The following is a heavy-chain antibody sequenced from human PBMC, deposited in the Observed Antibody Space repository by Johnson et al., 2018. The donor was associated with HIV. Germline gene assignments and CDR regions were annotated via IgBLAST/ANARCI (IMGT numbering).Heavy chain of an antibody. Sequence: VQLVESGGGLVQPGGSLRLSCAASGFTFSSYAMSWVRQAPGKGLEWVGRIKSKTDGGTTDYAAPVKGRFTISRDNSKNTLFLQMNSLRTEDTALYYCAREGEGYSSSWYDAFDIWGQGTMVTVSS. CDR3: AREGEGYSSSWYDAFDI. V-gene: IGHV3-15*01. D-gene: IGHD6-13*01. J-gene: IGHJ3*02. CDR2: IKSKTDGGTT. CDR1: GFTFSSYA.